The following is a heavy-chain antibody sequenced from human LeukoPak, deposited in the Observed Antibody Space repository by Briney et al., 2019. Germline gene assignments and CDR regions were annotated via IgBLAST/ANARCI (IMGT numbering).Heavy chain of an antibody. CDR3: ARELNAFDI. CDR1: GFTFSSYS. V-gene: IGHV3-21*01. Sequence: GXXRLXCAASGFTFSSYSMNWVRQAPGKGLEWVSSISSSSSYIYYADSVKGRFTIPRDNAKNSLYLQMNSLRAEDTAVYYCARELNAFDIWGQGTMVTVSS. J-gene: IGHJ3*02. CDR2: ISSSSSYI.